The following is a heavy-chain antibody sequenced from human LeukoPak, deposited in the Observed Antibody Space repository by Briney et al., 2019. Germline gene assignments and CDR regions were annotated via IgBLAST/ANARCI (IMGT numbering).Heavy chain of an antibody. D-gene: IGHD6-19*01. CDR1: GFTFSSYG. CDR3: AKLSQGWYGDY. CDR2: ISYDGSNK. V-gene: IGHV3-30*18. J-gene: IGHJ4*02. Sequence: TGGSLRLSCAASGFTFSSYGMHWVRQAPGKGLEWVAVISYDGSNKYYADSVKGRFTISRDNSKNTLYLQMNSLRAEDTAVYYCAKLSQGWYGDYWGQGTLVTVSS.